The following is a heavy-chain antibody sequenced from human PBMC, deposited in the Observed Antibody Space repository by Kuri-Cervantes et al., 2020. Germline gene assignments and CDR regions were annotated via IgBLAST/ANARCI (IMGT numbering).Heavy chain of an antibody. D-gene: IGHD3-22*01. CDR1: GFTFSSYS. V-gene: IGHV3-15*01. CDR2: IKSKTDGGTT. Sequence: GESLKISCAASGFTFSSYSMNWVRQAPGKGLEWVGRIKSKTDGGTTDYAAPVKGRFTISRDDSKNTLYLQMNSLKTEDTAVYYCTTDEWYCYDSSGYSPDYWGQGTLVTVSS. J-gene: IGHJ4*02. CDR3: TTDEWYCYDSSGYSPDY.